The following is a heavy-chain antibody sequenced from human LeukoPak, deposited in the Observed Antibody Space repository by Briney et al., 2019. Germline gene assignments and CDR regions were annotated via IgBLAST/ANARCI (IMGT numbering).Heavy chain of an antibody. CDR2: IYYSGST. V-gene: IGHV4-59*01. CDR3: ARDTDDSTLFDY. CDR1: GGSISSYY. J-gene: IGHJ4*02. Sequence: PSETLSLTCTVSGGSISSYYWSWIRQPPGKGLEWIGYIYYSGSTNYNPSLKSRVTISVDTSKNQFSLKLSSVTAADTAVYYCARDTDDSTLFDYWGQGTLVTVSS. D-gene: IGHD3-22*01.